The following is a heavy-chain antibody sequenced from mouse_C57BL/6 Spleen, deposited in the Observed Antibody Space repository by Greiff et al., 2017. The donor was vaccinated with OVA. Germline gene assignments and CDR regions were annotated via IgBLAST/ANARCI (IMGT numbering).Heavy chain of an antibody. CDR1: GYTFTSYW. V-gene: IGHV1-7*01. D-gene: IGHD1-1*01. J-gene: IGHJ4*01. CDR2: INPSSGYT. Sequence: QVQLQQSGADLAKPGASVKLSCKASGYTFTSYWMHWVKQRPGQGLEWIGYINPSSGYTKYNQKFKDKATLTADKSSSTAYMQLSSLTYEDSAVYYCARAYGSSFYAMDYWGQGTSVTVSA. CDR3: ARAYGSSFYAMDY.